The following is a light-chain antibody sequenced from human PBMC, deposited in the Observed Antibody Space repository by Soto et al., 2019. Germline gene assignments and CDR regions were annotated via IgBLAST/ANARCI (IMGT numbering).Light chain of an antibody. CDR1: QSLSSY. CDR3: RQYGSSPSYT. Sequence: EIVLTQSPGTLSLSPGERATLSCRASQSLSSYLAWYQQKPGQAPRLLIDSASSRATGIPDRFSGSGSGTDFTLTISRLEPEDFAVYYCRQYGSSPSYTFGQGTKLEIK. V-gene: IGKV3-20*01. J-gene: IGKJ2*01. CDR2: SAS.